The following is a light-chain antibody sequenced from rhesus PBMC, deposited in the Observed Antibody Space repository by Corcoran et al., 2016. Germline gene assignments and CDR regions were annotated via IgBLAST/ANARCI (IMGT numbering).Light chain of an antibody. CDR2: QAS. V-gene: IGKV7-13*01. CDR3: LQSKNSPWT. Sequence: DIVLTQSPASLAVSPGQRATITCRASESVSAFGINLIHWYQQKPGQPPKFLIYQASNKDTGVPARFSGSGSGTDFNLTIKPVEADDAADYFCLQSKNSPWTFGQGAKVEIK. J-gene: IGKJ1*01. CDR1: ESVSAFGINL.